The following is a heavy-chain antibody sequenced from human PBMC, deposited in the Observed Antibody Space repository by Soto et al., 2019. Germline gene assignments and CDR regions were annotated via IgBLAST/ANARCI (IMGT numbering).Heavy chain of an antibody. D-gene: IGHD3-3*01. V-gene: IGHV3-7*03. J-gene: IGHJ5*02. CDR1: GFTFISYC. CDR3: ARAPLWRVVSYNGFDP. Sequence: WGSLRLSCAPSGFTFISYCMSWLRQAPGKGLECVSNIKQDGSEKYYVDSVKGRFTISRDNAKNSLYLKMNSLRAENTAVYSCARAPLWRVVSYNGFDPWGQG. CDR2: IKQDGSEK.